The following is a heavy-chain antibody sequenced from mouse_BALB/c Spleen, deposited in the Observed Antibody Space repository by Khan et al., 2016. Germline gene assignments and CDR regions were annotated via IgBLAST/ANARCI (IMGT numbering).Heavy chain of an antibody. CDR3: ARSGDNYDFDY. CDR2: INTYTGEP. J-gene: IGHJ2*01. D-gene: IGHD1-3*01. CDR1: GYTFTNYG. V-gene: IGHV9-3-1*01. Sequence: QVQLKQSGPELKKPGETVKISCKASGYTFTNYGMNWVKQAPGKGLKWMGWINTYTGEPTYTDDFKGRFAFSLETSASTAYLQIINLKNEDTATYFCARSGDNYDFDYWGQGTTLTVSS.